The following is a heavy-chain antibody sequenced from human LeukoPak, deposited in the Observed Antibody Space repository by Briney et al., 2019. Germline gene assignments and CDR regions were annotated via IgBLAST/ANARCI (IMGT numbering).Heavy chain of an antibody. J-gene: IGHJ5*02. Sequence: SETLSLTCTVSGGSISTYYWNWLRQPPGKGLEWLGYVYYTGSTNYNPSLKSRVTISVDTSKNQFSLKLSSVTAADSAVYYCAREPTRHGGYDISISWGQGTLVTVSS. V-gene: IGHV4-4*08. CDR2: VYYTGST. CDR3: AREPTRHGGYDISIS. D-gene: IGHD3-9*01. CDR1: GGSISTYY.